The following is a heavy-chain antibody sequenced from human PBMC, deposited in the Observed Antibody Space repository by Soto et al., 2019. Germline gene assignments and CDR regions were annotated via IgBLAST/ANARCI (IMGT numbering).Heavy chain of an antibody. CDR1: GDSIRSSY. CDR2: VYHTGTT. V-gene: IGHV4-59*01. CDR3: ARDMSGGSSWYEFDS. J-gene: IGHJ4*02. D-gene: IGHD6-13*01. Sequence: PSETLSLTCTVSGDSIRSSYWSWVRQSPGRGLEWIGYVYHTGTTNSNPSLKSRVTISADTSKNLFSLKLISVTPADTAVYFCARDMSGGSSWYEFDSWGPGTLVTV.